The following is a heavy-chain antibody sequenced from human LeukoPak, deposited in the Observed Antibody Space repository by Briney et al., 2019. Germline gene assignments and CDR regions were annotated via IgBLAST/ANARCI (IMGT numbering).Heavy chain of an antibody. CDR3: ARARGYSYGYVDY. Sequence: PSETLSLTCTVSGGSISSGSYYWSWIRQPAGKGLEWIGRIYTSGSTNYNPSLKSRVTISVDTSKNQFSLKLSSVTAADTAVYYCARARGYSYGYVDYWGQGNLDTVSS. CDR2: IYTSGST. V-gene: IGHV4-61*02. J-gene: IGHJ4*02. D-gene: IGHD5-18*01. CDR1: GGSISSGSYY.